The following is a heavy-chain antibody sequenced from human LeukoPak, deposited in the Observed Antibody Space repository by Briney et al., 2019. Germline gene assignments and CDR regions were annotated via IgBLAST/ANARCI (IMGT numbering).Heavy chain of an antibody. J-gene: IGHJ4*02. Sequence: ASVKVSCKASGYTFTSYGISWVRQAPGQGLEWMGWISAYNGNTNYAQKLQGRVTMTTDTSTSTAYMELRSLRSDDTAAYYRARAPAALLWFGESGNFDYWGQGALVTVSS. D-gene: IGHD3-10*01. V-gene: IGHV1-18*04. CDR1: GYTFTSYG. CDR2: ISAYNGNT. CDR3: ARAPAALLWFGESGNFDY.